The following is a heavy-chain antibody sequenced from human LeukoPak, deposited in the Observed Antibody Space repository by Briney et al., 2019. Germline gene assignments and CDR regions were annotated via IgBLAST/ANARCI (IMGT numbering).Heavy chain of an antibody. CDR1: GFTFSSYA. CDR2: ISGSGGHT. J-gene: IGHJ4*02. Sequence: GGSLRLSCAASGFTFSSYAMNWVRQAPGKGLEWVSAISGSGGHTYYADSVKGRFTISRDNSKNMVYLQMNSLRAQDIAVYHCAREDYDFWTGKYGGSKSFDYWGQGTLVTVSS. D-gene: IGHD3-3*01. V-gene: IGHV3-23*01. CDR3: AREDYDFWTGKYGGSKSFDY.